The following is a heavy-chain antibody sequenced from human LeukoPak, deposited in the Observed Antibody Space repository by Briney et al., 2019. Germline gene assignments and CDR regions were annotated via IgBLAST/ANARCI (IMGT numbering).Heavy chain of an antibody. J-gene: IGHJ4*02. CDR2: IYYSGST. D-gene: IGHD3-10*01. V-gene: IGHV4-59*08. Sequence: PSETLSLTCTVSGGSISSYYWSWIRQPPGKGLEWIGCIYYSGSTNYNPSFKSRVTISVDTSKNQFSLKLSSVTAADTAVYYCARLLLYYGSGSYYFDYWGQGTLVTVSS. CDR1: GGSISSYY. CDR3: ARLLLYYGSGSYYFDY.